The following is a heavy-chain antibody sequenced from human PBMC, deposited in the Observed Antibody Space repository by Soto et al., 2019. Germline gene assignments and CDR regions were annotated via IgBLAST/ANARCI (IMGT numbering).Heavy chain of an antibody. V-gene: IGHV2-5*02. D-gene: IGHD2-21*02. Sequence: QITLKESGPTLVRPTQTLTLTCTFSGFSLSTGGVGVGWIRQPPGKALEWLALTYWDDDKRYSPSLKSRVTITKDTSKNQVVLTMTNMDPVDTATYYCVHSRCGGDCLQSYSSHYYYGMDVWGQGTTVTVSS. J-gene: IGHJ6*02. CDR3: VHSRCGGDCLQSYSSHYYYGMDV. CDR2: TYWDDDK. CDR1: GFSLSTGGVG.